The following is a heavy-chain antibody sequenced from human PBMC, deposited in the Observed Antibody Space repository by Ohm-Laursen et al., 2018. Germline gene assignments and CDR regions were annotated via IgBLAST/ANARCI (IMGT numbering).Heavy chain of an antibody. Sequence: SLRLSCAASGFTFSSYWMSWVRQAPGKGLEWVANIKQDGSEKNYVDSVKGRFTISRDNAKDSVHLQMNSLRAEDTAVYYCARGRLLLWFGELFGVWGQGTTVTVSS. V-gene: IGHV3-7*01. CDR1: GFTFSSYW. J-gene: IGHJ6*02. D-gene: IGHD3-10*01. CDR2: IKQDGSEK. CDR3: ARGRLLLWFGELFGV.